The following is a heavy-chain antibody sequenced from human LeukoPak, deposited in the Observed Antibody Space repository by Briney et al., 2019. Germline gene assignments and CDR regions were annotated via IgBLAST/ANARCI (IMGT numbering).Heavy chain of an antibody. CDR2: INHSGST. CDR1: GGSFSGYY. D-gene: IGHD1-26*01. J-gene: IGHJ6*03. CDR3: ARDPYSGNYGTYYYYYMDV. V-gene: IGHV4-34*01. Sequence: SETLSLTCAVYGGSFSGYYWSWIRQPPGKGLEWIGEINHSGSTNYNPSLKSRVTISVDTSKNQFSLQLSSVTAADTAVYYCARDPYSGNYGTYYYYYMDVWGKGTTVTISS.